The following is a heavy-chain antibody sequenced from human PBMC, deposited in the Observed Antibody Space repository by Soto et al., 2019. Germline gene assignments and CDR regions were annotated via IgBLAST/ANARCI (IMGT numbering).Heavy chain of an antibody. CDR1: GFTLSGYA. CDR2: ISSNGVGT. J-gene: IGHJ6*03. Sequence: EVQLAESGGGLAQPGGSLRLSCAASGFTLSGYAMDWVRQAPGKGLEYISGISSNGVGTYYANSVQGRFTISRDNSKNTVYLQMGSLRPEDMAVYYCARRARPDFYYMDVWGKGTTVTVS. CDR3: ARRARPDFYYMDV. V-gene: IGHV3-64*01. D-gene: IGHD6-6*01.